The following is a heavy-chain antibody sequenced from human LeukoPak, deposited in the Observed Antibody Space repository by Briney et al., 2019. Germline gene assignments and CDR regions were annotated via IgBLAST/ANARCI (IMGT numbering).Heavy chain of an antibody. CDR1: GFTFSSYE. Sequence: GGSLRLSCTASGFTFSSYEMNWVRQAPGKGLEWVSYISTSDSTIYYADSVRGRFTISRDNSKNTLYLQMNSLRAEDTAVYYCARGPRGGSSWYLRVFDYWGQGTLVTVSS. V-gene: IGHV3-48*03. CDR2: ISTSDSTI. CDR3: ARGPRGGSSWYLRVFDY. D-gene: IGHD6-13*01. J-gene: IGHJ4*02.